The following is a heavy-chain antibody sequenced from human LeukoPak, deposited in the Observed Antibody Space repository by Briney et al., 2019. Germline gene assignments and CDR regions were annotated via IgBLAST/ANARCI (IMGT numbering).Heavy chain of an antibody. CDR1: GYTFTGYY. Sequence: ASVKVSCKASGYTFTGYYMHWVRQAPGQGLEWMGWINPNSGGTNYAQNFQDRVTLTRDTSISTAYMELSRLRSDDTAVYYCARGFCSSAGCYDWFDPWGQGTLVTVSS. V-gene: IGHV1-2*02. D-gene: IGHD2-2*01. J-gene: IGHJ5*02. CDR2: INPNSGGT. CDR3: ARGFCSSAGCYDWFDP.